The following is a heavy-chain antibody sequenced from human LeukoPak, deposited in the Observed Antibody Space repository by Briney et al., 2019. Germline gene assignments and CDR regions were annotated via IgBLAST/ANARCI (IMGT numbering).Heavy chain of an antibody. J-gene: IGHJ5*02. V-gene: IGHV1-2*02. Sequence: ASVKVSFKASGYTFIGYYIHWVRQAPGQGLEWMGWINPNSGGTNYAQRFQGRVTMTRDTSISTAYMELSGLRSDDTAVYYCARGEIPFDWFDPWGQGTLVTISS. CDR2: INPNSGGT. CDR1: GYTFIGYY. CDR3: ARGEIPFDWFDP.